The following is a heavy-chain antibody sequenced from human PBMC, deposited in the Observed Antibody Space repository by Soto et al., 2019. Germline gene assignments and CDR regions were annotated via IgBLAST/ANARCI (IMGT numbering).Heavy chain of an antibody. CDR1: GGSISSYY. D-gene: IGHD6-25*01. Sequence: SETLSLTCTVSGGSISSYYWGWIRQPPGKGLEWIGYIHYSGSTNYNPSLRSRVTISVDTPKNQFSLKVNSMTAADTAIYYCARGGVAARKGRWFDPWGQGTLVTVS. CDR3: ARGGVAARKGRWFDP. V-gene: IGHV4-59*01. CDR2: IHYSGST. J-gene: IGHJ5*02.